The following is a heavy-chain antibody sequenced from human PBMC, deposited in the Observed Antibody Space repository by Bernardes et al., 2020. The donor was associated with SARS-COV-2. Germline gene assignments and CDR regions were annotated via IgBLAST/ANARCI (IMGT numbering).Heavy chain of an antibody. Sequence: SETLSLTCTVSSDSSSVSYWSWIRQPPGQGLECIGYIYYSGRTNYNPSLKSRVTMSLDTSKNQLSLKLSSVTAADTAVYYCARGQVLIGGDAFDIWGQGTMVTVSS. J-gene: IGHJ3*02. CDR3: ARGQVLIGGDAFDI. CDR1: SDSSSVSY. D-gene: IGHD3-16*01. V-gene: IGHV4-59*01. CDR2: IYYSGRT.